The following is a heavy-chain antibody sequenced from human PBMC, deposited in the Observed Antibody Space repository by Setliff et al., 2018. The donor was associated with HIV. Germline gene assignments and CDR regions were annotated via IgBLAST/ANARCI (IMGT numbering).Heavy chain of an antibody. CDR2: IIPIFGTA. J-gene: IGHJ3*02. CDR1: GGTFSSYA. Sequence: GASVKVSCKASGGTFSSYAISWVQQAPGQGLEWMGGIIPIFGTANYAQKFQGRVTITTDESTSTAYMELSSLRSEDTAVYYCASGGSGSYLPVPDAFDIWGQGTMVTVSS. D-gene: IGHD1-26*01. V-gene: IGHV1-69*05. CDR3: ASGGSGSYLPVPDAFDI.